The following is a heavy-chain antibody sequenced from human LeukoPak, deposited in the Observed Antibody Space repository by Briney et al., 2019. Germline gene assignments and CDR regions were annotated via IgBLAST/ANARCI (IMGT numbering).Heavy chain of an antibody. J-gene: IGHJ4*02. CDR3: ARVGSSGWFYY. CDR1: GYTFTGYY. V-gene: IGHV1-2*06. Sequence: ASVKVSCTASGYTFTGYYVHWVRQAPGQGLEWMGRINPNSGGTNYAQKFQGRVTMTRDTSISTAYMELSRLRSDDTAVYYCARVGSSGWFYYWGQGTLVTVSS. D-gene: IGHD6-19*01. CDR2: INPNSGGT.